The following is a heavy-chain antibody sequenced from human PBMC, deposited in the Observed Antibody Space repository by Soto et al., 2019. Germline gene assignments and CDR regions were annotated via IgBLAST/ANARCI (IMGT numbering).Heavy chain of an antibody. V-gene: IGHV1-46*03. CDR3: ARAGSSRDKPEDRLDP. D-gene: IGHD2-2*01. J-gene: IGHJ5*02. CDR2: INPSGGST. Sequence: ASVKVSCKASGYTFTSYYMHWVRQAPGQGLEWMGIINPSGGSTSYAQKFQGRVAMTRDTSTSTVYMELSSLRSEDTAVYYCARAGSSRDKPEDRLDPWGQGTLVTVSS. CDR1: GYTFTSYY.